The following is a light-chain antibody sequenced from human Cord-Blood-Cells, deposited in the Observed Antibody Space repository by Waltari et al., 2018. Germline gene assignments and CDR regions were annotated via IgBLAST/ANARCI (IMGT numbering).Light chain of an antibody. CDR1: HSLLHSNGYNY. CDR2: LGS. Sequence: DIVMTQSPLSLPVTPGEPASISCRSSHSLLHSNGYNYLDWYLQKPGQSPQLLIYLGSNRASGVPDRFSGSGLGTDFTLKISRVEAEDVGVYYCMQALQTLLTFGGGTKVEIK. CDR3: MQALQTLLT. V-gene: IGKV2-28*01. J-gene: IGKJ4*01.